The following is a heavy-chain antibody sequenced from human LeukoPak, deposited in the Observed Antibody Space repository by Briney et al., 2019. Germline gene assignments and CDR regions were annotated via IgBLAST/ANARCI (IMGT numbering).Heavy chain of an antibody. Sequence: SETLSRNCTVSGGSISSYYWSWIRQPPGKGLEWIGYIHYSGSTNSYPSLKSRVTISVDTSKNQFSLKLSSVTAADTAVYYCARGPRYYHGSGSYSWWGSFDYWGQGTLVTVSS. CDR3: ARGPRYYHGSGSYSWWGSFDY. D-gene: IGHD3-10*01. J-gene: IGHJ4*02. CDR1: GGSISSYY. CDR2: IHYSGST. V-gene: IGHV4-59*12.